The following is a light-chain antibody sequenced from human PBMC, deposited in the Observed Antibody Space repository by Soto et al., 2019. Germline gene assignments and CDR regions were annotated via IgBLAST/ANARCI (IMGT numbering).Light chain of an antibody. CDR1: QSAGNF. V-gene: IGKV3D-15*01. Sequence: EIVMTQSPATLSVSPGETASLSCRASQSAGNFLAWYQQKPGQAPRLLIYYISTRATGIPARFSGSGSGTEFTLTINSLQSEDFAVYYCQQYNNWPRLTFGGGTKVDIK. CDR2: YIS. J-gene: IGKJ4*01. CDR3: QQYNNWPRLT.